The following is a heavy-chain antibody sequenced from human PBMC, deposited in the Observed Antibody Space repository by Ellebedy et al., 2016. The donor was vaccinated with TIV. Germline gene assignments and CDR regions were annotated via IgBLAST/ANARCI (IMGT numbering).Heavy chain of an antibody. CDR3: AIGSSSGFNYDRVGFEY. Sequence: GGSLRLSCAASGFTFGSFAMHWVRQPPGKGLEWLSVINSDASSTYHAHSVKGRFTITRDNSKNTLYLQMNRLRTEDTAVYYCAIGSSSGFNYDRVGFEYWGQGTLVTVSP. V-gene: IGHV3-23*03. CDR1: GFTFGSFA. D-gene: IGHD3-16*01. CDR2: INSDASST. J-gene: IGHJ4*02.